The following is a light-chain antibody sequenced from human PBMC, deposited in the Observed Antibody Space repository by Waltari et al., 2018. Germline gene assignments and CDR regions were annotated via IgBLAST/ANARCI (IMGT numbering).Light chain of an antibody. CDR1: SNNVGNQG. CDR2: RNN. Sequence: QAGLTQPPSVSKGLRQTATLTCTGNSNNVGNQGAAWLQQHQGHPPKLLLYRNNNRPAGISEGFSASRSGNTASLTITGLQPEDEADYYCSAWDSSLSAYVFGTGTKVTVL. V-gene: IGLV10-54*01. J-gene: IGLJ1*01. CDR3: SAWDSSLSAYV.